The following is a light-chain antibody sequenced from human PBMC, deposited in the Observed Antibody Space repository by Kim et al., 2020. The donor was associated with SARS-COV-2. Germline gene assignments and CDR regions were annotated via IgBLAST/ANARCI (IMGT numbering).Light chain of an antibody. J-gene: IGKJ2*01. CDR3: LQGTSWPYT. CDR2: KVS. CDR1: QSLVHSDGNTY. V-gene: IGKV2-30*02. Sequence: QPASISCRSSQSLVHSDGNTYLSWFQQRPGQSPRRLIYKVSNRDSGVPDRFSGSGSGADFTLKISRVEAEDVGVYYCLQGTSWPYTFGQGTKLEI.